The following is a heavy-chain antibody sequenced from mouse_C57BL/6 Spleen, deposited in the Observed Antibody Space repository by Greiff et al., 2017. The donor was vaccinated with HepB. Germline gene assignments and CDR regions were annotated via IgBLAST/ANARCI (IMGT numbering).Heavy chain of an antibody. CDR1: GYTFTDYY. CDR3: VTPSIDY. J-gene: IGHJ4*01. V-gene: IGHV1-26*01. Sequence: EVQLQQSGPELVKPGASVKISCKASGYTFTDYYMNWVKQSHGKSLEWIGDINPNNGGTSYNQKFKGKATLTVDKSSSTAYIELRSLTSEDSAVYYCVTPSIDYWGQGTSVTVSS. D-gene: IGHD1-1*01. CDR2: INPNNGGT.